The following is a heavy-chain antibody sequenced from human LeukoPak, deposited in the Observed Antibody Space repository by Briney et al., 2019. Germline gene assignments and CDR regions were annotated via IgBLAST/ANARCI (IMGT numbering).Heavy chain of an antibody. D-gene: IGHD2-2*02. J-gene: IGHJ6*03. Sequence: GGSLRLSCAASGFTFRNFAMSWVRQAPGKGLEWVSGISGSGSSTYYADSVKGRFTISRDNAKNSLYLQMNSLRAEDTAVYYCAGPLGYCSSTSCYMGWHWNYYYMDVWGKGTTVTISS. CDR3: AGPLGYCSSTSCYMGWHWNYYYMDV. V-gene: IGHV3-23*01. CDR1: GFTFRNFA. CDR2: ISGSGSST.